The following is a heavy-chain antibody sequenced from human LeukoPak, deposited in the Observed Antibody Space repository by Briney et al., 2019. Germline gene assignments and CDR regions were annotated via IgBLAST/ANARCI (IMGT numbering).Heavy chain of an antibody. Sequence: ASVKVSCKASGYTFTGYYMHWVRQAPGQGLEWMGRINPNSGGTNYAQKFQGRVTMTRDTSITTAYMELSRLRSDDTAVYYCARGPKTYYYDSSGYYYYWGQGTLVTVSS. D-gene: IGHD3-22*01. V-gene: IGHV1-2*06. CDR2: INPNSGGT. J-gene: IGHJ4*02. CDR1: GYTFTGYY. CDR3: ARGPKTYYYDSSGYYYY.